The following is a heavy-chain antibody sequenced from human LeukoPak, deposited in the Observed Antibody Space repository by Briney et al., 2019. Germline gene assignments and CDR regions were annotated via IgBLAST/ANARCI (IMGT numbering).Heavy chain of an antibody. CDR1: GFTFSNAW. Sequence: GGSLRLSCATSGFTFSNAWMNWVRQAPGKGLEWVGRIRSNSDGGTIDYAAPVKGRFALSRDDSKNTLYLQMNSLPTEDTAVYYCATDFYDTTWGQGTLVTVSS. J-gene: IGHJ5*02. D-gene: IGHD3-22*01. V-gene: IGHV3-15*07. CDR2: IRSNSDGGTI. CDR3: ATDFYDTT.